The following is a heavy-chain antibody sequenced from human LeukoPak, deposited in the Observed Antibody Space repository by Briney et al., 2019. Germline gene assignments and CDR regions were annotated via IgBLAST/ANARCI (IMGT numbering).Heavy chain of an antibody. D-gene: IGHD3-22*01. J-gene: IGHJ4*02. Sequence: ASVKVSCKASGYTFTGYYMHWVRQAPGQGLEWMGWINPNSGGTNYAQKFQGRVTMTRDTSISTAYMELSRLRSDDTAVYYCARDTRYYDSSPDTFDYWGRGTLVTVSS. CDR2: INPNSGGT. CDR1: GYTFTGYY. CDR3: ARDTRYYDSSPDTFDY. V-gene: IGHV1-2*02.